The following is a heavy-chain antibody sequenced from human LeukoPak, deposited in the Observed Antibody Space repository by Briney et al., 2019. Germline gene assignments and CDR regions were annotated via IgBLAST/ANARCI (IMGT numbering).Heavy chain of an antibody. Sequence: PSETLSLTCAVYGGSFSGYYWSWIRQPPGKGLEWIGEINHSGSTNYNPSLKSRVTISVDTSKNQFSLKLSSVTAADTAVYYCARWDKYYFDYWGQGTLVTVSS. J-gene: IGHJ4*02. CDR1: GGSFSGYY. D-gene: IGHD1-26*01. CDR3: ARWDKYYFDY. V-gene: IGHV4-34*01. CDR2: INHSGST.